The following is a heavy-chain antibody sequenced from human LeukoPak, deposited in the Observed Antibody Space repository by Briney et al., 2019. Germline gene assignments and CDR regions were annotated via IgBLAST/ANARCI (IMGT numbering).Heavy chain of an antibody. CDR2: INHSGST. CDR1: GGSFSGYY. V-gene: IGHV4-34*01. CDR3: ARQVGNGYWYFDL. J-gene: IGHJ2*01. Sequence: SETLSLTCAVYGGSFSGYYWSWIRQPPGKGLEWIGEINHSGSTNYNPSLKSRVTISVDTSKNQFSLKLSSVTAADTAAYYCARQVGNGYWYFDLWGRGTLVTVSS. D-gene: IGHD1-1*01.